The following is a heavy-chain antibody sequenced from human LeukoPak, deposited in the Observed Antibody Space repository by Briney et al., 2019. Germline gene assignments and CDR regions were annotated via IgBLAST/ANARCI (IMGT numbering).Heavy chain of an antibody. CDR3: ARVRGYYYGSGSYYYFDY. J-gene: IGHJ4*02. CDR1: GFTFSSFG. V-gene: IGHV3-30*03. Sequence: PGGSLRLSCAASGFTFSSFGMHWVRQAPGKGLEWVAFISSDGSNKYYADSVKGRFTISRDNAKNSLYLQMNSLRAEDTAVYYCARVRGYYYGSGSYYYFDYWGQGTLVTVSS. CDR2: ISSDGSNK. D-gene: IGHD3-10*01.